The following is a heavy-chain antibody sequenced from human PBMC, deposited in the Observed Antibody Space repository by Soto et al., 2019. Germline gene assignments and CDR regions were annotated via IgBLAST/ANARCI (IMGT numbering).Heavy chain of an antibody. V-gene: IGHV3-74*01. Sequence: TGGSLRLSCAASGFTFSSYWMHWLRQVPGKGLVWVSSIKGDGSVTNYGDSVKGRFAISRDNAKNTLYLQMNSLRADDTAVHYCTGADYRKGFFDYRGPGILVTVSS. D-gene: IGHD4-17*01. CDR2: IKGDGSVT. CDR3: TGADYRKGFFDY. CDR1: GFTFSSYW. J-gene: IGHJ4*02.